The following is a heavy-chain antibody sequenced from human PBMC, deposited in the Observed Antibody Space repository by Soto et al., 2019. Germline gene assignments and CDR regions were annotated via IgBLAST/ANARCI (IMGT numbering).Heavy chain of an antibody. CDR1: GYSISSGYY. V-gene: IGHV4-38-2*01. J-gene: IGHJ4*02. Sequence: SETLSLTCAVSGYSISSGYYWGWIRQPPGKGLEWLGTTYYGASSYYNPSLRSRITILLDASTNQFSLRLTSVTAADTAVYYCGKILAGATGHTDADSWGPGTLLTVSS. D-gene: IGHD2-15*01. CDR3: GKILAGATGHTDADS. CDR2: TYYGASS.